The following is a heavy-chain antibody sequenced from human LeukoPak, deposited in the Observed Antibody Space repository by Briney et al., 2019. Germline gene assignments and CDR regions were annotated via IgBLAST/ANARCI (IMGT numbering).Heavy chain of an antibody. CDR1: GGSMSSSSHY. Sequence: PSETLSLTCTVSGGSMSSSSHYWGWIRQSLGKGLEWIGSIYYSGSTYYNPSLKSRVLISVDTSKNQFSLELRSVTAADTAIYYCARNMTALSRLDVFDIWGPGTMVTVSS. D-gene: IGHD2-21*02. V-gene: IGHV4-39*01. J-gene: IGHJ3*02. CDR2: IYYSGST. CDR3: ARNMTALSRLDVFDI.